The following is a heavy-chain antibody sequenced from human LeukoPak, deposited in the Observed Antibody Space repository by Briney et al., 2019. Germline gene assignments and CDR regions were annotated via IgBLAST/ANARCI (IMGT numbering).Heavy chain of an antibody. J-gene: IGHJ4*02. CDR3: AKDDDDYPFDY. V-gene: IGHV3-30*18. D-gene: IGHD4-11*01. CDR2: ISYDGSNK. CDR1: GFTFSSYG. Sequence: GGSLRLSCAASGFTFSSYGMHWVRQAPGKGLEWVAVISYDGSNKYYADSVKGRFTISRDSSKNTLYLQMNSLRAEDTAVYYCAKDDDDYPFDYWGQGTLVTVSS.